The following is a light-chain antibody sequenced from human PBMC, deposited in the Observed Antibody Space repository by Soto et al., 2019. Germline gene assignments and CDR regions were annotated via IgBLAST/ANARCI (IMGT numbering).Light chain of an antibody. Sequence: DIPMTQSPSTLSASVGDRVTITCRASQSISSWLAWYQQKQGKAPKLLIYDASSLESGVPSRFSGSGSGTEFTLTISSLQPDDFATYYCQQYNSYWGTFGQGTKVEIK. CDR1: QSISSW. CDR3: QQYNSYWGT. V-gene: IGKV1-5*01. J-gene: IGKJ1*01. CDR2: DAS.